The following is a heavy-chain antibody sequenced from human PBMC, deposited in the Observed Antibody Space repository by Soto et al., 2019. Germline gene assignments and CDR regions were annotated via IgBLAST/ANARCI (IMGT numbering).Heavy chain of an antibody. Sequence: PSETLSLTCTVSGGSISSSSYYWGWIRQPPGKGLEWIGSIYYSGSTYYNPSLKSRVTISVDTSKNQFSLKLSSVTAADTAVYYCARHAAWIQLWLYYFDYWGQGTLVTVSS. V-gene: IGHV4-39*01. J-gene: IGHJ4*02. D-gene: IGHD5-18*01. CDR3: ARHAAWIQLWLYYFDY. CDR1: GGSISSSSYY. CDR2: IYYSGST.